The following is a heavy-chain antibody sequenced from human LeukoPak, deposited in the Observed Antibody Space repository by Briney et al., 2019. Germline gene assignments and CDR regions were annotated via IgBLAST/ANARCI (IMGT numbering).Heavy chain of an antibody. Sequence: GRSLRLSCTSSGFTFGDYAMSWFRQAPGKGLEWVGFIRSKTYGGTTEYAASVKGRFTISRDDSRSIAYLQMNSLKTEDTAVYYCTGARDRSWYEGLTFDYWGQGTLVTVSS. CDR1: GFTFGDYA. CDR2: IRSKTYGGTT. CDR3: TGARDRSWYEGLTFDY. V-gene: IGHV3-49*03. D-gene: IGHD6-13*01. J-gene: IGHJ4*02.